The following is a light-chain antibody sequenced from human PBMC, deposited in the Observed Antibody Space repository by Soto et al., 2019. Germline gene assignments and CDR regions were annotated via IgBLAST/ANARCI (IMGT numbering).Light chain of an antibody. V-gene: IGKV3-15*01. J-gene: IGKJ1*01. CDR2: GAS. CDR3: QQHYNWPRT. Sequence: EIVMTQSPATLSVSPGERATLSCRAGQSIDSNLAWYQQKPGQAPRLLIYGASTRATGIPGRFSGSWSGTEFTLTISGLQSEDFAVYYCQQHYNWPRTFGQGTNVEIK. CDR1: QSIDSN.